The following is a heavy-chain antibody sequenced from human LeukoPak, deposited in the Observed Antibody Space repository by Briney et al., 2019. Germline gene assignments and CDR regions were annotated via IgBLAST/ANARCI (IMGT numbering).Heavy chain of an antibody. CDR2: INPNSGGT. Sequence: ASVKVSCKASGYTFTGYYMHWVRQAPGQGLEWMGWINPNSGGTNYAQKFQGRVTMTRDTSISTAYMELSRLRSDDTAVYYCARIYGSGSYFEVFGHFDYWGQGTLVTVSS. V-gene: IGHV1-2*02. J-gene: IGHJ4*02. CDR1: GYTFTGYY. D-gene: IGHD3-10*01. CDR3: ARIYGSGSYFEVFGHFDY.